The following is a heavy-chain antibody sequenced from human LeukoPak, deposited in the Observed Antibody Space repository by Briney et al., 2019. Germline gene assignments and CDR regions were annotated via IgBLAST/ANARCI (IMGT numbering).Heavy chain of an antibody. CDR2: IIPILGIA. Sequence: SVKVSCKASGGTFSSYAISWVRQAPGQGLEWMGRIIPILGIANYAQKFQGRVTITADKSTSTAYMGLSSLRSEDTAVYYCARDLYCTNGVCSDYWGQGTLVTVSS. CDR3: ARDLYCTNGVCSDY. D-gene: IGHD2-8*01. V-gene: IGHV1-69*04. CDR1: GGTFSSYA. J-gene: IGHJ4*02.